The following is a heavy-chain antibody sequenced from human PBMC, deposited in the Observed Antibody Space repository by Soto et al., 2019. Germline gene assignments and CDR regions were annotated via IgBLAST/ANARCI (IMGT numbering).Heavy chain of an antibody. D-gene: IGHD2-2*01. Sequence: QVQLVQSGAEVKKPGASVKVSCKASGYTFTSYAMHWVRQAPGQRLEWMGWINAGNGNTKYSQKFQGRVTITRDTSASTVYMELSSLRSEDTAVYYCARGSIVVVPAAMRYYYYYMAVWGKGTTVTVSS. CDR3: ARGSIVVVPAAMRYYYYYMAV. CDR2: INAGNGNT. CDR1: GYTFTSYA. J-gene: IGHJ6*03. V-gene: IGHV1-3*01.